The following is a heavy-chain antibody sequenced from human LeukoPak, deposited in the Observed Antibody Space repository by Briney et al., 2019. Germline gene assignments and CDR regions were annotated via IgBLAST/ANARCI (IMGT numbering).Heavy chain of an antibody. V-gene: IGHV1-46*01. J-gene: IGHJ3*02. D-gene: IGHD2-2*02. CDR3: AREFCSSTSCYRSQRAFDI. CDR2: INPSGGST. Sequence: ASVKVSCKASGYTFTSYYIHWVRQAPGQGLEWMGIINPSGGSTSYAQKFQGRVTMTRDMSTSTVYMELSSLRSEDTAVYYCAREFCSSTSCYRSQRAFDIWGQGTMVTVSS. CDR1: GYTFTSYY.